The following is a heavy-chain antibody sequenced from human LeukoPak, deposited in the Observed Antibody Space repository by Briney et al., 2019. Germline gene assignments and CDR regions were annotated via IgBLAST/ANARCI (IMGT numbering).Heavy chain of an antibody. CDR2: ISSSADST. Sequence: GGSLRLSCAASGFTLRIYAMTWVRQAPGKGLEWVSTISSSADSTYYADSVKGRFTISRDNSKNTLYLQMNSLRAEDTAIYYCAQIGRTVTTLWGQGTLVTVSS. J-gene: IGHJ4*02. CDR3: AQIGRTVTTL. D-gene: IGHD4-17*01. CDR1: GFTLRIYA. V-gene: IGHV3-23*01.